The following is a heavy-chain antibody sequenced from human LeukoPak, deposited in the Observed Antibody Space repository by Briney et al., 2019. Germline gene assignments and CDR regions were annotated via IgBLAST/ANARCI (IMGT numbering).Heavy chain of an antibody. CDR3: ARGGVVPARV. D-gene: IGHD2-2*01. CDR2: MNPNSANA. Sequence: ASVKVSCKASGYTFTSYDINWVRQATGQGLEWMRWMNPNSANAGYARNFQGRVTMTRDTSASTAYMELSSLRSEDTAVYYCARGGVVPARVWGQGTTVTVSS. CDR1: GYTFTSYD. V-gene: IGHV1-8*01. J-gene: IGHJ6*02.